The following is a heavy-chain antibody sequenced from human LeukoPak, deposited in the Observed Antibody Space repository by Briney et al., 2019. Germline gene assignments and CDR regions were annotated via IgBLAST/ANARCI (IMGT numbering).Heavy chain of an antibody. CDR1: GYTFTGYY. D-gene: IGHD6-13*01. CDR2: INPNSGGT. V-gene: IGHV1-2*02. CDR3: ARAKSGEQQQVFELGY. J-gene: IGHJ4*02. Sequence: ASVKVSCKASGYTFTGYYMHWVRQAPGQGLEWMGWINPNSGGTNYAQKFQGRVTMTRDTSISTAYMELSRLRSDDTAVYYCARAKSGEQQQVFELGYWGQGTLVTVSS.